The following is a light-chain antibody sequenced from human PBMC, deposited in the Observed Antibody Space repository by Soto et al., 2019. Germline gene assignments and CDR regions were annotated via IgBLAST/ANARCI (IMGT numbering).Light chain of an antibody. J-gene: IGKJ5*01. CDR3: QQYENLPT. CDR2: DAS. V-gene: IGKV1-33*01. CDR1: QNINNY. Sequence: DIQMTQSPSSLSATEGDRVTITCQASQNINNYLNWYQQKPGRAPKLLIYDASNLEAGVPSRFRGSGSGTDFTFTISRLQPEDIATYYCQQYENLPTFGQGTRPEIK.